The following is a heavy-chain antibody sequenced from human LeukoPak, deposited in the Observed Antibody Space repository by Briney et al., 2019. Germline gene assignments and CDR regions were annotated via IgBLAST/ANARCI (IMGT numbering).Heavy chain of an antibody. CDR1: GYTFTSYG. V-gene: IGHV1-18*01. Sequence: GASVKVSCKASGYTFTSYGISWVRQAPGQGLEWMGWISAYNGNTNYAQKLQGRVTMTTDTSTSTAYMELRSLRSDDTAVYYCARDRPPVEGSNWFDPWGQGTLVTVSP. CDR3: ARDRPPVEGSNWFDP. D-gene: IGHD2-15*01. CDR2: ISAYNGNT. J-gene: IGHJ5*02.